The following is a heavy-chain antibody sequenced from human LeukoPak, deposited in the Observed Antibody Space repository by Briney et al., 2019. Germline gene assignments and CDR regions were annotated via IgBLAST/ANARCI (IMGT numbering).Heavy chain of an antibody. Sequence: GGSLRLSCAASGFTVSSNYMSWVRQAPGKGLEWVSVIYSGGSTYYADSVKGRFTISRDNSKNTLYLQMNSLRAEDTAVYYCARWGPYSSSPFLDYWGPGTLVTVSS. CDR1: GFTVSSNY. J-gene: IGHJ4*02. D-gene: IGHD6-6*01. V-gene: IGHV3-53*01. CDR3: ARWGPYSSSPFLDY. CDR2: IYSGGST.